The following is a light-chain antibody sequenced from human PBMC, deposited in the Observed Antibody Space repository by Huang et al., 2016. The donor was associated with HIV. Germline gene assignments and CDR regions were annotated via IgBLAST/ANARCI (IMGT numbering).Light chain of an antibody. V-gene: IGKV1-33*01. CDR3: QQYADLPYT. Sequence: DIQMNQSPSSLSASLGDKITITCQASHDISKFLNWYQQKPGKVPTLLIYDTSNVETGVPKRFSGSKSGTVFTLTINNLQPEDIATYYCQQYADLPYTFGRGTKLDFK. CDR2: DTS. CDR1: HDISKF. J-gene: IGKJ2*01.